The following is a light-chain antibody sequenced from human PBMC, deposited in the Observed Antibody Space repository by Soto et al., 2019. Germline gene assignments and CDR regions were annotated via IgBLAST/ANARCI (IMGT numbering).Light chain of an antibody. CDR1: QSVSSN. CDR2: GAS. J-gene: IGKJ1*01. V-gene: IGKV3-15*01. Sequence: EIVMTQSPATLSVSPGARAPLSCRASQSVSSNLAWYRQKPGQAPRLLIYGASTRATGIPARFSGSGSGTEFTLTISSLQSEDFAVYYCQQYNNWPQTFGQGTKVDIK. CDR3: QQYNNWPQT.